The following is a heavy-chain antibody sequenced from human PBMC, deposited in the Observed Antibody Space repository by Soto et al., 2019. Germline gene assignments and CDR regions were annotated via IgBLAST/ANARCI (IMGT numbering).Heavy chain of an antibody. CDR2: IYHSGST. J-gene: IGHJ4*02. CDR3: ARAVLDGYKNFDY. Sequence: PSETLSLTCAVAGGSISSGGYSWSWIRQPPGKGLEWIGYIYHSGSTYYNPSLKSRVTISVDTSKNQFSLKLSSVTAADTAVYYCARAVLDGYKNFDYWGQGTLVTVSS. D-gene: IGHD3-3*01. CDR1: GGSISSGGYS. V-gene: IGHV4-30-2*01.